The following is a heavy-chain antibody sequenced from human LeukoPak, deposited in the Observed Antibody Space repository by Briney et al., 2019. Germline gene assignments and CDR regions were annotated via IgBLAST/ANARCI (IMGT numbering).Heavy chain of an antibody. CDR3: ARNGNYYDSSGSSFDY. J-gene: IGHJ4*02. CDR2: ITASGTAM. D-gene: IGHD3-22*01. Sequence: GGSLRLSCAASGFTFSNYSMNWVRQAPGKGLEWVSHITASGTAMFYADSVKGRFTISRDNAKNSLYLQMNSLRAEDTAVYYCARNGNYYDSSGSSFDYWGQGTLVTVSS. CDR1: GFTFSNYS. V-gene: IGHV3-48*01.